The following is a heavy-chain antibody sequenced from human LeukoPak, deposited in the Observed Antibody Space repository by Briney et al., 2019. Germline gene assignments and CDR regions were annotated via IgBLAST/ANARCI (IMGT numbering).Heavy chain of an antibody. J-gene: IGHJ4*02. CDR3: TRDIGSGDYVFFDS. CDR1: GASISGYY. D-gene: IGHD4-17*01. Sequence: SETLSLTCTVSGASISGYYWSWIRLPAGKGLEWIGRMYNNGSTNCNPSLKSRVSMSVDTSKNQFSLRLKSVTAADTAVYYCTRDIGSGDYVFFDSWGQGTRVTVSS. V-gene: IGHV4-4*07. CDR2: MYNNGST.